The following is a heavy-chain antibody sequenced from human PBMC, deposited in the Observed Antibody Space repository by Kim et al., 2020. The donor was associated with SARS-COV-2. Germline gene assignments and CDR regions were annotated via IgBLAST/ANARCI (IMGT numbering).Heavy chain of an antibody. J-gene: IGHJ5*01. CDR2: SYYSGST. Sequence: SETLSLTCTVSGGSISSTANYWGWMRQPPGKGLEWIGPFGTSYYSGSTYYNPSLRSRVTISVDTSKNQFSLKLSSVTAADTAIYFCTRAPGWGWF. CDR3: TRAPGWGWF. CDR1: GGSISSTANY. V-gene: IGHV4-39*07. D-gene: IGHD1-26*01.